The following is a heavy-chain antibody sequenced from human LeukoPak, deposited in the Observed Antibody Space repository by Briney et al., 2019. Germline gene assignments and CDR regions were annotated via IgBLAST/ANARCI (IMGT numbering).Heavy chain of an antibody. D-gene: IGHD3-10*01. Sequence: GGSLRLSCAASGFTFGTYSMNWVRRAPGKGLEWVSSISTSSIYIYYADSLKGRFTISRDNAKNSLYLQMSSLRAEDTAMYYCARSLWFGDSNLDYWGQGTLVTVSS. CDR3: ARSLWFGDSNLDY. CDR1: GFTFGTYS. V-gene: IGHV3-21*01. J-gene: IGHJ4*02. CDR2: ISTSSIYI.